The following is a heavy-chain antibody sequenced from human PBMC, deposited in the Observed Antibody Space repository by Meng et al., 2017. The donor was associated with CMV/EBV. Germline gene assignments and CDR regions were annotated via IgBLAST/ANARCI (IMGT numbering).Heavy chain of an antibody. D-gene: IGHD2-2*01. V-gene: IGHV1-2*02. Sequence: GGSLRLSCKASGYTFTGYYMHWVRQAPGQGLEWMGWINPNSGGTNYAQKFQGRVTMTRDTSISTAYMELSRLRSDDTAVYYCARLSGYCSSTSCHLLRFLEWQYNWFDPWGQGTLVTVSS. J-gene: IGHJ5*02. CDR3: ARLSGYCSSTSCHLLRFLEWQYNWFDP. CDR1: GYTFTGYY. CDR2: INPNSGGT.